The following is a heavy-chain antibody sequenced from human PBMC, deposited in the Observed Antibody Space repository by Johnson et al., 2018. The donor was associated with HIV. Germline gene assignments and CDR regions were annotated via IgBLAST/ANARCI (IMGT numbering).Heavy chain of an antibody. CDR1: GFSVSRNH. V-gene: IGHV3-66*01. CDR2: IYSSGST. CDR3: ARRGNYLADAFDI. D-gene: IGHD1-7*01. Sequence: VQLVESGGGLVQPGGSLRLSCGASGFSVSRNHMNWVRQVPGKGLEWVSVIYSSGSTYYADTMKGRFTISRDNSKSTLYLQMNSLRAEDTAVYYCARRGNYLADAFDIWGQGTMVTVSS. J-gene: IGHJ3*02.